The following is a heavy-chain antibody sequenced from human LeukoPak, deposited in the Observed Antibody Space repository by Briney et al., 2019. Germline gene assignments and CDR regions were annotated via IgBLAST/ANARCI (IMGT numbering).Heavy chain of an antibody. CDR3: ARSGWAADY. Sequence: GRSLRLSCAASGFTFSSYGMHWVRQAPGKGLEWVAVIWYDGSNKYYADSVKGRFTISRDNSKNTLYLQMNSLRVEDTAVYYCARSGWAADYWGQGTLVTVSS. V-gene: IGHV3-33*01. CDR1: GFTFSSYG. J-gene: IGHJ4*02. CDR2: IWYDGSNK. D-gene: IGHD1-26*01.